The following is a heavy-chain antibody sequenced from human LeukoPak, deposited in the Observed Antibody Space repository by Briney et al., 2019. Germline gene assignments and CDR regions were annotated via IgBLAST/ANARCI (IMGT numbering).Heavy chain of an antibody. Sequence: ASVKVSCKASGYTFPSYFMRWVRQAPGQGLEWMGIINPTGGSTTYAQKFQGRVTMTRDTSTSAVYMELSSLRSDDTAVYYCARTAARRFDYWGQGTLVTVSS. V-gene: IGHV1-46*01. CDR1: GYTFPSYF. CDR2: INPTGGST. J-gene: IGHJ4*02. CDR3: ARTAARRFDY. D-gene: IGHD6-6*01.